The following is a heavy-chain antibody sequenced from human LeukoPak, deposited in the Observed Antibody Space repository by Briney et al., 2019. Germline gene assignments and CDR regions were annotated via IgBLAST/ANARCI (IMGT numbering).Heavy chain of an antibody. D-gene: IGHD7-27*01. J-gene: IGHJ2*01. Sequence: SETLSLTCTVSGGSMSSYYWSCIRQPAGKGLEWIGRIYTSGSTNYNPSLKSRVTVSIDTSKNQFSLKMNSVAAADTAVYYCTRDPGDTWYFDLWGRGTLVTVSS. CDR2: IYTSGST. CDR1: GGSMSSYY. CDR3: TRDPGDTWYFDL. V-gene: IGHV4-4*07.